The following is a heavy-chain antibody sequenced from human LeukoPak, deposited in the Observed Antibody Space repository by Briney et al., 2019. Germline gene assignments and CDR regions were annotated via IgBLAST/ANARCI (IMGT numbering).Heavy chain of an antibody. V-gene: IGHV1-18*01. D-gene: IGHD4-17*01. Sequence: ASVKVSCKASGYTFTSYGISWVRQAPGQGLEWMGWISAYNGNTNYARKLQGRVTMTTDTSTSTAYMELRSLRSDDTAVYYCARGTTVTTYIGFDYWGQGTLVTVSS. J-gene: IGHJ4*02. CDR1: GYTFTSYG. CDR2: ISAYNGNT. CDR3: ARGTTVTTYIGFDY.